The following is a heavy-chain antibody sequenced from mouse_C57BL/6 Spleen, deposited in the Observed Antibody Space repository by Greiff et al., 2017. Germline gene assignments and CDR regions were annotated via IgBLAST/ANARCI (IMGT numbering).Heavy chain of an antibody. CDR3: ARGETGSSFDY. Sequence: VQLQQPGAELVMPGASVKLSCKASGYTFTSYWMHWVKQRPGQGLEWIGEIDPSDSYTNYNQKFKGKSTLTVDKSSSTAYMQLSSLTSEDSAVYACARGETGSSFDYWGQGTTLTVSS. D-gene: IGHD4-1*01. V-gene: IGHV1-69*01. CDR2: IDPSDSYT. CDR1: GYTFTSYW. J-gene: IGHJ2*01.